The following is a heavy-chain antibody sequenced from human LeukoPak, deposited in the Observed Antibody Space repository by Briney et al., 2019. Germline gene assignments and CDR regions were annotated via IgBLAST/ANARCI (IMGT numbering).Heavy chain of an antibody. CDR2: ISGSGTST. Sequence: GGSLRLSCAASGFTFSSYAMSWVRQAPGKGLEWVSAISGSGTSTHYADSVKGRFTISRDNSKNTLYLRMNSLRAEDTAVYYCAREGPNYDLRAFDIWGQGTMVTVSS. CDR3: AREGPNYDLRAFDI. J-gene: IGHJ3*02. D-gene: IGHD3-22*01. CDR1: GFTFSSYA. V-gene: IGHV3-23*01.